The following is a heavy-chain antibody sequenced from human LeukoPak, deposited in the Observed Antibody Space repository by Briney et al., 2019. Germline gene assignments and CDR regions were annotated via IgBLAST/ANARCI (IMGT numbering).Heavy chain of an antibody. J-gene: IGHJ6*03. CDR2: IFTSGIT. CDR3: AREISGSYYNPLGYMDV. Sequence: SETLSLTCTVSGGSISLYYWNWIRQPAGKGLEWIGRIFTSGITNYNPSLKSRVTVSVDTSKSQFSLALSSVTAADTAVYYCAREISGSYYNPLGYMDVWGKGTTVTVAS. D-gene: IGHD3-10*01. V-gene: IGHV4-4*07. CDR1: GGSISLYY.